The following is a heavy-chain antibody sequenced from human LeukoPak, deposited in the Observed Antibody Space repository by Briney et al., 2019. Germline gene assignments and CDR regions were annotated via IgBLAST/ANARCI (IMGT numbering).Heavy chain of an antibody. D-gene: IGHD3-10*01. J-gene: IGHJ4*02. CDR2: ISYDGSNK. CDR3: RCGSWRSSFDY. Sequence: GGSLRLSCAASGFTFSSYGMHWVRQAPGKGLEWVAVISYDGSNKYYADSVKGRFTISRDNSKNTLYLQMNSLRADDTAVYFCRCGSWRSSFDYWGQGTLVTVAS. V-gene: IGHV3-30*03. CDR1: GFTFSSYG.